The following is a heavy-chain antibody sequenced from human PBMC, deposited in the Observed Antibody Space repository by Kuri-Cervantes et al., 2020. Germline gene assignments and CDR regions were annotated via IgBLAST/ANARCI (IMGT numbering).Heavy chain of an antibody. CDR3: ARDSDSSSWPFLGVLEN. CDR2: IWHDGSNE. D-gene: IGHD6-13*01. CDR1: GFSYSNYG. J-gene: IGHJ4*02. Sequence: GGSLRLSCAASGFSYSNYGMHWVRQVPGKGLEWVAVIWHDGSNEYYADSVKGRFTISRDNSKSTLYLQMTSLRTEDTAVYYCARDSDSSSWPFLGVLENWGQGTLVTVSS. V-gene: IGHV3-33*08.